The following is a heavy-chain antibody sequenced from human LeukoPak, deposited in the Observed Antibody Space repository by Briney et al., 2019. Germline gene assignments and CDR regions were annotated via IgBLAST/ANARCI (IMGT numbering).Heavy chain of an antibody. V-gene: IGHV1-18*01. Sequence: ASVKVSCKASGYTFTSYGISWVRQAPGQGLEWMGWISAYNGNTNYAQKLQGRVTMTTDTSTSTAYMELRSLRSDDTAVYYCARDAFYQSTEGWFDPWGQGTLVTVSS. CDR1: GYTFTSYG. CDR2: ISAYNGNT. D-gene: IGHD3-16*01. J-gene: IGHJ5*02. CDR3: ARDAFYQSTEGWFDP.